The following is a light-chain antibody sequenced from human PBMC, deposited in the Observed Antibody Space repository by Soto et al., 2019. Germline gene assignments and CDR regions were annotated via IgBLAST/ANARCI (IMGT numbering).Light chain of an antibody. J-gene: IGLJ3*02. Sequence: SALTQPPSASGSPGQSVTISCTGSSSDVGGYNYVSWYQQYPGKAPKLMIYDVEKRPSGVPDRFSGSKSGNTASLTVSGLQAEDEADYYCFSYAGNNNWVFGGGTKVTVL. V-gene: IGLV2-8*01. CDR1: SSDVGGYNY. CDR3: FSYAGNNNWV. CDR2: DVE.